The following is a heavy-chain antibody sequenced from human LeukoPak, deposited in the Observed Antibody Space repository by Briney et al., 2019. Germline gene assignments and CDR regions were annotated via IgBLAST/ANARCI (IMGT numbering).Heavy chain of an antibody. D-gene: IGHD3-22*01. CDR2: INAGNGNT. CDR3: ARGGDTMIVVVIPLDY. Sequence: ASVKVSCKASGYTFTSYAMHWVRQAPGQRLERMGWINAGNGNTKYSQKFQGRVTMTRDTSTSTVYMELSSLRSEDTAVYYCARGGDTMIVVVIPLDYWGQGTLVTVSS. J-gene: IGHJ4*02. V-gene: IGHV1-3*01. CDR1: GYTFTSYA.